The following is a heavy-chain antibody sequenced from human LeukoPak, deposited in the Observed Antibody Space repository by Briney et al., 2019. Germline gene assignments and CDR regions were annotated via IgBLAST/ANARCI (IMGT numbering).Heavy chain of an antibody. V-gene: IGHV1-24*01. D-gene: IGHD3-10*01. Sequence: GASVKVSCKASGFTLTELSMHWVRQAPGKGLEWMGGFDPEDGETIYAQKFQGRVTMTEDTSRDTAYMELSSLRSEDTAVFYCATSGRITMVRGVIITVWYFDYWGQGTLVTVSS. CDR1: GFTLTELS. J-gene: IGHJ4*02. CDR2: FDPEDGET. CDR3: ATSGRITMVRGVIITVWYFDY.